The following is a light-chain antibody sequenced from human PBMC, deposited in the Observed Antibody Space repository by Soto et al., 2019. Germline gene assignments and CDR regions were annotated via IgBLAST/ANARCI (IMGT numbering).Light chain of an antibody. Sequence: QSVLTQPASVSGSPGQSITISCTGTSSDVGGYDYVSWYQQYPGKAPKLMIYEVSSRPSGVSNRFSGSKSGNTASLTISGLQAEDEADYYCATWDDSLSGVVFGGGTKLTVL. J-gene: IGLJ2*01. CDR2: EVS. V-gene: IGLV2-14*01. CDR1: SSDVGGYDY. CDR3: ATWDDSLSGVV.